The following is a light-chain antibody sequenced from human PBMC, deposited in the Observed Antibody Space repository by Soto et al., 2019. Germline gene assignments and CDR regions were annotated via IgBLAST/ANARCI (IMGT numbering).Light chain of an antibody. V-gene: IGKV3-20*01. J-gene: IGKJ5*01. CDR2: VAS. CDR1: QSVSSTY. Sequence: EIVLTQSPGTLSLSPGERATLSCRASQSVSSTYLAWYQLKPGQAPRVLIYVASSRATGIPDRFSGSGSGTDFTLTISRLEPEDFAVYYCQQYGSAPITFGQGTRLEIK. CDR3: QQYGSAPIT.